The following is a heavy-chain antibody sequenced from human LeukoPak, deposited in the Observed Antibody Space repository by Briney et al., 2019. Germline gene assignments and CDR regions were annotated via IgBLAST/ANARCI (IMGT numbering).Heavy chain of an antibody. CDR1: GGSISSYY. CDR3: AREGGGFDY. Sequence: PSETLSLTCTVSGGSISSYYWSWIRQPPGKGLEWIAYIYYSGSTNYNPSLKSRVTISVDTSRNQFSLKLSSVTAADTAVYYCAREGGGFDYWGQGTLVTVSS. J-gene: IGHJ4*02. V-gene: IGHV4-59*01. CDR2: IYYSGST. D-gene: IGHD2-15*01.